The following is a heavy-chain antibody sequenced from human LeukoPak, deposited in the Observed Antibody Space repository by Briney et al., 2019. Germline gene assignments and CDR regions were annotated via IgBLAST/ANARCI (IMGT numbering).Heavy chain of an antibody. Sequence: ASVKVSFKASGYTFTGHYMHWVRQAPGQGLEWMGWINPNSGGTSFAQKFQGRVTMTRDTSISTAYMELSRLRSDDTAVYYCARVGFCSGGLCPYYFDYWGQGTLVTVSS. CDR2: INPNSGGT. CDR1: GYTFTGHY. V-gene: IGHV1-2*02. D-gene: IGHD2-15*01. CDR3: ARVGFCSGGLCPYYFDY. J-gene: IGHJ4*02.